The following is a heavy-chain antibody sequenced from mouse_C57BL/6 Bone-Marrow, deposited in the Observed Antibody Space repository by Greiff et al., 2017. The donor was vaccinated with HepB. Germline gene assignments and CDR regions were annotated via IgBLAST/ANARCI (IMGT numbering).Heavy chain of an antibody. V-gene: IGHV8-8*01. CDR2: IWWDDDK. J-gene: IGHJ2*01. D-gene: IGHD1-1*01. CDR1: GFSLSTFGMG. Sequence: QVTLKVCGPGILQPSQTLSLTCSFSGFSLSTFGMGVGWIRQPSGKGLEWLAHIWWDDDKYYNPALKSRLTISKDTSKNQVFLKIANVDTADTATYYCARVITTVVPYYFDYWGQGTTLTVSS. CDR3: ARVITTVVPYYFDY.